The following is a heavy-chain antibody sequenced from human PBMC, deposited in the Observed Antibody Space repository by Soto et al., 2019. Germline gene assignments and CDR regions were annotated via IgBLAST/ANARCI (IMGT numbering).Heavy chain of an antibody. J-gene: IGHJ5*02. V-gene: IGHV3-23*01. CDR3: AKGGYCSGGRCYSWFEP. CDR1: GFTFSSYA. CDR2: IGGSGGST. D-gene: IGHD2-15*01. Sequence: EVHLFESGGGLVQPGGSLRLSCAASGFTFSSYAMSWVRQAPGKGLEWVSAIGGSGGSTYYADSVKGQFTISRENPKNTLYLQMNSLRAEDTAVDYCAKGGYCSGGRCYSWFEPWGQGTPVTVSS.